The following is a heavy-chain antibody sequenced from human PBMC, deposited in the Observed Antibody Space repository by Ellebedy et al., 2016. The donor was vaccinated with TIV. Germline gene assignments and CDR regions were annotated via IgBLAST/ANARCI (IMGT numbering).Heavy chain of an antibody. J-gene: IGHJ5*02. CDR1: GFTLSTYW. V-gene: IGHV3-7*01. CDR2: IKQDASEK. CDR3: ARASRGWFDP. Sequence: GGSLRLSCAASGFTLSTYWMTWVRQAPGKGLEWVANIKQDASEKYYVDSVKGRFTISRDNAKNSLYLQMNSLRAGDTAVYYCARASRGWFDPWGQGTLVTVSS.